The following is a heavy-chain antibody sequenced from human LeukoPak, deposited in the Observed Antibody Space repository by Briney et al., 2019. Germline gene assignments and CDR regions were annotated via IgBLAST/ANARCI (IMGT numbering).Heavy chain of an antibody. D-gene: IGHD1-26*01. J-gene: IGHJ4*02. CDR3: ARDLVVGASDY. V-gene: IGHV3-7*01. CDR1: RFTFSTYW. Sequence: GGSLRLSCAAYRFTFSTYWMTWVRQAPGKGLEWVANIKEDGSEKYYVGSVKGRFTISRDNAKNSLYLQMNSLITEGTAVYYCARDLVVGASDYWGQGTLVTVSS. CDR2: IKEDGSEK.